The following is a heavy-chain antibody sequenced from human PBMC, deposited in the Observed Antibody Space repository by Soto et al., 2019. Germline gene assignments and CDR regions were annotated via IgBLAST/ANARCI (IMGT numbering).Heavy chain of an antibody. J-gene: IGHJ6*02. CDR3: ARDGLIWSSSWYRASGMDV. CDR2: IYYSGST. D-gene: IGHD6-13*01. V-gene: IGHV4-31*03. Sequence: SETLSLTCTVSGGSISSGGYYWSWIRHHPGNGLEWIGYIYYSGSTYYNPSLKSRVTISVDTSKNQFSLKLSSVTAADTAVYYCARDGLIWSSSWYRASGMDVWGQGTTITV. CDR1: GGSISSGGYY.